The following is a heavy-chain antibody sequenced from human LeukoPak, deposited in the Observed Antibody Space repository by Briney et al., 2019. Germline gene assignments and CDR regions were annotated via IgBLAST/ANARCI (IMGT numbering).Heavy chain of an antibody. Sequence: PGGSLRLSCAASGFTFSSYWMSWVRQAPGKGLEWVANIKEDGSEKYYVDSVKGSFTISRDKAKNSLYLQMNSLRAEDTAIYYCARATASNWFDPWGQGTLVTVSS. CDR3: ARATASNWFDP. CDR2: IKEDGSEK. V-gene: IGHV3-7*01. J-gene: IGHJ5*02. D-gene: IGHD5-18*01. CDR1: GFTFSSYW.